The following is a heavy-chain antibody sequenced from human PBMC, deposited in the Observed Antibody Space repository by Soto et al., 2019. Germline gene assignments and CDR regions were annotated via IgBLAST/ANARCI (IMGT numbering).Heavy chain of an antibody. CDR3: ASLTKITIFGVDYYYGMDV. D-gene: IGHD3-3*01. Sequence: SETLSLTCAVSGGSISSSNWWSWVRQPPGKGLEWIGEIYHSGSTNYNPSLKSRVTISVDKSKNQFSLKLSSVTAADTAVYYCASLTKITIFGVDYYYGMDVWGQGTTVTVSS. J-gene: IGHJ6*02. V-gene: IGHV4-4*02. CDR1: GGSISSSNW. CDR2: IYHSGST.